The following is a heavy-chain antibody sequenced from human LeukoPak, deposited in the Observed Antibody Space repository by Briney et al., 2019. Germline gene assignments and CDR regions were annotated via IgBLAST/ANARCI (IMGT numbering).Heavy chain of an antibody. CDR3: ARFSSGSYYHISYYFDY. V-gene: IGHV3-21*01. D-gene: IGHD3-10*01. CDR1: GFNFGEFW. Sequence: PGGSLRLSCAASGFNFGEFWMAWVRQAPGKGLEWVSSISSSSSYIYYADSVKGRFTISRDNAKNSLYLQMNSLRAEDTAVYYCARFSSGSYYHISYYFDYWGQGTLVTVSS. J-gene: IGHJ4*02. CDR2: ISSSSSYI.